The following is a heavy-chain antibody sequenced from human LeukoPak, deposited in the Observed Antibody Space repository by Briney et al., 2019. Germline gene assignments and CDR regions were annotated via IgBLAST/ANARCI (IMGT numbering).Heavy chain of an antibody. CDR2: IYYSGST. J-gene: IGHJ4*02. CDR1: GGSISSYY. V-gene: IGHV4-59*01. Sequence: SETLSLTCTVSGGSISSYYWSWIRQPPEKGLEWIGYIYYSGSTNYNPSLKSRVTIPVDTSKSQFSLKLSSVTAAGTAVYYCARPSDGDYVQFDHWGQGTLVTVSS. D-gene: IGHD4-17*01. CDR3: ARPSDGDYVQFDH.